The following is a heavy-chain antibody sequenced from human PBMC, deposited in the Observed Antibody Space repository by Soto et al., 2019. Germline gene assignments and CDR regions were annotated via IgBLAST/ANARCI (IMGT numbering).Heavy chain of an antibody. CDR1: GFTFSSYW. J-gene: IGHJ4*02. D-gene: IGHD6-13*01. CDR3: AKDSRYSSSWYIVYYFAY. V-gene: IGHV3-7*05. Sequence: GGSLRLSCAASGFTFSSYWMSWVRQAPGKGLEWVADIKQGGSKTYYADSVKGRFTISRDNAKNTLYLQMNSLRAEDTAVYYCAKDSRYSSSWYIVYYFAYWGQGTLVTVSS. CDR2: IKQGGSKT.